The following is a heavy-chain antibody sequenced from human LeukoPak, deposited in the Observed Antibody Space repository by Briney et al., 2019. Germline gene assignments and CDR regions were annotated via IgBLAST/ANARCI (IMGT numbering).Heavy chain of an antibody. D-gene: IGHD3-3*02. CDR1: GFTFSSYS. CDR2: ISSSSYI. Sequence: GGSLRLTCAASGFTFSSYSMNWVRQAPGKGLEWVSSISSSSYIYYADSVKGRFTISRDNAKNSLYLQMNSLRAEDTAVYYCARDTPLDDAFDIWGQGTMVTVSS. CDR3: ARDTPLDDAFDI. J-gene: IGHJ3*02. V-gene: IGHV3-21*01.